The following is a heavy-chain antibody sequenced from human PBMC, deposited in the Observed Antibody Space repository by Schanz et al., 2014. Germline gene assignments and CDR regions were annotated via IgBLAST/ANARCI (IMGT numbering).Heavy chain of an antibody. D-gene: IGHD3-10*01. J-gene: IGHJ3*02. CDR2: IKEDGSVK. V-gene: IGHV3-7*03. CDR1: GFSFSSYA. CDR3: AKGRFGELSAFDI. Sequence: EVQLLESGGGLVEPGGSLRLSCAASGFSFSSYAMGWVRQARGKGLEWVANIKEDGSVKDYVDSVKGRFTISRDNAKNSLFLHMNSLRAEDTAEYYCAKGRFGELSAFDIWGQGTMXTVSS.